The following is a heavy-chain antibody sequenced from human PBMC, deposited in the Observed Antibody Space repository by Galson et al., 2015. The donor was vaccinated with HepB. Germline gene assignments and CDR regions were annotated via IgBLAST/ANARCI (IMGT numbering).Heavy chain of an antibody. D-gene: IGHD2-2*01. CDR2: ISYDGSNK. CDR3: ARDLGYCSSTSCYAAFYYYGMDV. CDR1: GFTFSSYA. Sequence: SLRLSCAASGFTFSSYAMHWVRLAPGMGLEWVAVISYDGSNKYYADSVKGRFTISRDNSKNTLYLQMNSLRAEDTAVYYCARDLGYCSSTSCYAAFYYYGMDVWGQGTTVTVSS. J-gene: IGHJ6*02. V-gene: IGHV3-30*04.